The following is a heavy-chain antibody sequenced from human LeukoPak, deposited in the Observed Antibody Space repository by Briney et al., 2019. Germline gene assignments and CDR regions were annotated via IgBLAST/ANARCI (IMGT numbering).Heavy chain of an antibody. D-gene: IGHD2-2*01. V-gene: IGHV7-4-1*02. Sequence: ASVKVSCKASGGTFSSYAISWVRQAPGQGLEWMGWINTDTGNPTYAQGYTGRFVFSLDTSVGTAYLQISSLNAEDTAVYYCARQGPGYCGTTSCYGVDYWGQGTLVTVSS. CDR2: INTDTGNP. CDR1: GGTFSSYA. J-gene: IGHJ4*02. CDR3: ARQGPGYCGTTSCYGVDY.